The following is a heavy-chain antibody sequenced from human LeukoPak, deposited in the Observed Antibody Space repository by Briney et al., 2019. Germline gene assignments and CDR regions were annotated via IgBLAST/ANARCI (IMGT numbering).Heavy chain of an antibody. Sequence: ASVKVSCKASGYTFTGYYMHWERQAPGQGLEWMGWINPNSGGTNYAQKFQGRVTMTRDTSISTAYMELSRLRSDDTAVYYSARAIPYPDIVVVPAAQYNWFDPWGQGTLVTVSS. CDR2: INPNSGGT. CDR3: ARAIPYPDIVVVPAAQYNWFDP. J-gene: IGHJ5*02. D-gene: IGHD2-2*01. CDR1: GYTFTGYY. V-gene: IGHV1-2*02.